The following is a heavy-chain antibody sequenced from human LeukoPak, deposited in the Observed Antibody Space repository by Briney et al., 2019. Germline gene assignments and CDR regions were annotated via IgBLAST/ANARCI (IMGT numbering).Heavy chain of an antibody. D-gene: IGHD4-23*01. CDR1: GGSISSSSYY. CDR3: ARRPGEYGGNGFDY. J-gene: IGHJ4*02. V-gene: IGHV4-39*01. Sequence: SETLSPTCTVSGGSISSSSYYWAWIRQPPGKGLEWIGSIYYSGSTHYNPSLKSRVTISVDTSKNQFSLKLSSVTAADTAVYYCARRPGEYGGNGFDYWGQGTLVTVSS. CDR2: IYYSGST.